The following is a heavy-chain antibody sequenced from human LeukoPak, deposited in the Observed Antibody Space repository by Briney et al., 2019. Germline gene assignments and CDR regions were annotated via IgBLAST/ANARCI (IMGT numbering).Heavy chain of an antibody. J-gene: IGHJ4*02. CDR1: GFTFSRYT. D-gene: IGHD3-22*01. CDR3: AKADLYDSSGYYLATAGDFDY. Sequence: GGSLRLSCAASGFTFSRYTMTWVRQAPGKGLEWVSGIGASGDKTHYADSVKGRFTISRDNSKYTVYLQMNSLRAEDTAVYYCAKADLYDSSGYYLATAGDFDYWGQGTLVTVSS. CDR2: IGASGDKT. V-gene: IGHV3-23*01.